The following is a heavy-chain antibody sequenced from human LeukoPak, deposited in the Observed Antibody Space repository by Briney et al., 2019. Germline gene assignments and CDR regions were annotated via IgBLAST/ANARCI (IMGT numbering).Heavy chain of an antibody. CDR1: GGSISISSYY. Sequence: SETLSLTCTVSGGSISISSYYWTWIRQPAGKGLEWIGRIYTTGSTNYNPSLKSRVTISVDTSKNQFSLKLSSVTAADTAVYYCARVTGYMIEGYFDYWGQGTLVTVSS. CDR3: ARVTGYMIEGYFDY. V-gene: IGHV4-61*02. CDR2: IYTTGST. D-gene: IGHD3-22*01. J-gene: IGHJ4*02.